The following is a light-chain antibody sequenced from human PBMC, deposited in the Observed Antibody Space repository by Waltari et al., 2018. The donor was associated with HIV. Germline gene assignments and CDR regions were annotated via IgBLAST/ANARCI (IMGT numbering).Light chain of an antibody. V-gene: IGLV3-1*01. CDR3: QAWDSSTVV. J-gene: IGLJ2*01. CDR1: KLGDKY. CDR2: QDS. Sequence: SYELTQPPSVSVSPGQTASITRSGDKLGDKYACWYQQKPGQSPVLVIYQDSKRPSGIPERFSGSNSGNTATLTISGTQAMDEADYYCQAWDSSTVVFGGGTKLTVL.